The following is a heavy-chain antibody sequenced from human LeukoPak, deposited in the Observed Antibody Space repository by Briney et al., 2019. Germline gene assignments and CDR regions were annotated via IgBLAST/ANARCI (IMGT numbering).Heavy chain of an antibody. CDR2: IKHDGSEK. D-gene: IGHD3-3*01. V-gene: IGHV3-7*01. CDR3: ATDRGWRTSGYYLYYFEY. CDR1: GFIFTNYF. J-gene: IGHJ4*02. Sequence: GGSLRLSCAASGFIFTNYFMSWVRQAPGKGLEWVASIKHDGSEKYYVDSVRGRFTISRDNAMNSLYLQMSSLRAEDTAVYYCATDRGWRTSGYYLYYFEYWGQGTLVTFSS.